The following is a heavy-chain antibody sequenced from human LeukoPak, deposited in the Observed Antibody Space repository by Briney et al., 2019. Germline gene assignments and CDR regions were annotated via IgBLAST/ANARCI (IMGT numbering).Heavy chain of an antibody. D-gene: IGHD3-10*01. CDR3: ARGGMVRGVINDAFDI. CDR1: GGSISSGSYY. Sequence: PSETLSLTCTVSGGSISSGSYYWSWIRQPAGKGLEWIGRIYTSGSTNYNPSLKSRVTISVDTSKNQFSLKLSSVTAADTAVYYCARGGMVRGVINDAFDIWGQGTMVTVSS. V-gene: IGHV4-61*02. CDR2: IYTSGST. J-gene: IGHJ3*02.